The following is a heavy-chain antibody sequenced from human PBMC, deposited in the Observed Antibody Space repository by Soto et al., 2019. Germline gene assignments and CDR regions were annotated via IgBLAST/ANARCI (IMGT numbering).Heavy chain of an antibody. CDR2: IKEDGSER. J-gene: IGHJ4*02. CDR1: GFTFNSYW. CDR3: ATATGADKEDY. D-gene: IGHD3-10*01. Sequence: EVQLVESGGGLVQPGGSLRLSCVASGFTFNSYWMSWVRQAPGKGLEWVANIKEDGSERYYLDSVKGRFTISRDNAKNSLYLQMDSLRAEDTAVYYCATATGADKEDYWGQGTLVTVSS. V-gene: IGHV3-7*05.